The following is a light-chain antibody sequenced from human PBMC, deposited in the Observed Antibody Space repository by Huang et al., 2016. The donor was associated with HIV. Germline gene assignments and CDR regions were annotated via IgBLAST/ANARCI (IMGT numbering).Light chain of an antibody. CDR2: AAS. CDR1: QGISSY. Sequence: IQLTQSPSSRFASGGDRGTIRCRASQGISSYLAWYQEKSGKAPKLLIAAASTLQRGVPSMFSGSGAATDFPLTISSLQSEDFATYYCQQLNSYPRTFGQGTKVEIK. CDR3: QQLNSYPRT. J-gene: IGKJ1*01. V-gene: IGKV1-9*01.